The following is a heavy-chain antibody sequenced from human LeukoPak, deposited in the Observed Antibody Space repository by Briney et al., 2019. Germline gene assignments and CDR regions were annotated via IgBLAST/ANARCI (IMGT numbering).Heavy chain of an antibody. J-gene: IGHJ4*02. V-gene: IGHV3-21*01. CDR2: ISPDSNYK. D-gene: IGHD5-12*01. CDR1: QFKFNNYG. CDR3: VRGGYRGFDYEY. Sequence: PGGSLRLSCATSQFKFNNYGMTWVRQAPGKGLEWVSPISPDSNYKYYVDSVKGRFTISRDNAKSSLYLQMNSLRAEDTAVYYCVRGGYRGFDYEYWGQGTLVTVSS.